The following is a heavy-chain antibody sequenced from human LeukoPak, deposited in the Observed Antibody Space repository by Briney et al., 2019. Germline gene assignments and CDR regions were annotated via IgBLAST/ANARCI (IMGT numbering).Heavy chain of an antibody. CDR2: ISTSGSTI. D-gene: IGHD1-26*01. CDR3: ARVGARFDY. Sequence: GGSLRLSCAASGFTFSSYEMNWVRQAPGKGLEWVSYISTSGSTISYADSVKGRFTISRDNAKNSLYLQMNGLRAEDTAVYYCARVGARFDYWGQGTLVTVSS. V-gene: IGHV3-48*03. CDR1: GFTFSSYE. J-gene: IGHJ4*02.